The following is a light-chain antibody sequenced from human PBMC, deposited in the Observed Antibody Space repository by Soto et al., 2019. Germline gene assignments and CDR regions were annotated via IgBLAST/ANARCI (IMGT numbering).Light chain of an antibody. Sequence: DIVMTQSPLSLPVTPGEPVSISCRSSQSLLNSNGYNCLEWYLQKPGQSPQLLIYLGSNRASGVPDRFSGSGSGTDFTLKISRVEAEDVGLYYCMQARQTPITFGQGTRLEIK. J-gene: IGKJ5*01. CDR3: MQARQTPIT. CDR2: LGS. V-gene: IGKV2-28*01. CDR1: QSLLNSNGYNC.